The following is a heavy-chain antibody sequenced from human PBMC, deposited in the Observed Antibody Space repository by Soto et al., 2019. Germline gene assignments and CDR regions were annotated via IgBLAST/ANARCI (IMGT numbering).Heavy chain of an antibody. D-gene: IGHD2-15*01. CDR3: AKDWAYCRAGRCARLDY. CDR1: GFTSSNYG. J-gene: IGHJ4*02. Sequence: QVQLVESGGGVVQPGRSLRLSCAASGFTSSNYGMHWVRQAPGKGLEWVAVISYDGSNKYYADSVKGRFTISRDNSKNTLYLQMNSLRAEDKAVYYCAKDWAYCRAGRCARLDYWGQGALITVSS. CDR2: ISYDGSNK. V-gene: IGHV3-30*18.